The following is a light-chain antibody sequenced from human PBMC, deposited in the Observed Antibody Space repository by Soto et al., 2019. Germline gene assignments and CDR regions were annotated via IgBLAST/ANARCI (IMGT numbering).Light chain of an antibody. CDR3: QQYGSSSFT. Sequence: EIVLTQSPGTLSLSPGERATLSCRASQSVSSSYLAWYQQKPGQAPRLLIYGASSRATGIPDRFSGSGSGTDFNLTISRLEPEDFAVYYCQQYGSSSFTFGPRTKVDIK. CDR1: QSVSSSY. CDR2: GAS. V-gene: IGKV3-20*01. J-gene: IGKJ3*01.